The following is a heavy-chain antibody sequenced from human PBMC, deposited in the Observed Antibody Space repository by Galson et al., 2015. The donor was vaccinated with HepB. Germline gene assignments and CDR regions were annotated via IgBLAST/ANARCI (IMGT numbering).Heavy chain of an antibody. V-gene: IGHV6-1*01. CDR1: GDSVSSNSAA. Sequence: CAISGDSVSSNSAAWNWIRQSLSRGLEWLGRTYYRSKWYNDYAVSVKSRITINPDTSKNQFSLQLNSVTPEDTAVYYCAREWGSSSWLPYFDCWGQGTLVTVSS. CDR3: AREWGSSSWLPYFDC. CDR2: TYYRSKWYN. D-gene: IGHD6-13*01. J-gene: IGHJ4*02.